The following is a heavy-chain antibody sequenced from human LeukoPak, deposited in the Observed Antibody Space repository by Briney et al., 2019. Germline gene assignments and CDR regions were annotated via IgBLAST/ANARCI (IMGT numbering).Heavy chain of an antibody. CDR2: INPNSGGT. Sequence: ASVKVSCKASGYTFTGYYMHWVRQAPGQGLEWMGWINPNSGGTNYAQKFQGRVTMTRDTSISTAYMELSRLRSDDTAVYYCARDPNYYGSGSSFDPWGQGTLVTVSS. V-gene: IGHV1-2*02. D-gene: IGHD3-10*01. CDR3: ARDPNYYGSGSSFDP. J-gene: IGHJ5*02. CDR1: GYTFTGYY.